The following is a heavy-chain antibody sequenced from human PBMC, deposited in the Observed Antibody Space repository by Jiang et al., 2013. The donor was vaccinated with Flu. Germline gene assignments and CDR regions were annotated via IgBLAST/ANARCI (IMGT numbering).Heavy chain of an antibody. J-gene: IGHJ4*02. CDR1: GFTFSSYA. V-gene: IGHV3-23*01. D-gene: IGHD6-19*01. CDR3: AKGRYSSGWRIDY. Sequence: AASGFTFSSYAMSWVRQAPGKGLEWVSGISGSGGSSYYADSVKGRFTISRDNSKNTLYLQMNSLRAEDTAIYYCAKGRYSSGWRIDYWGQGTLVTVSS. CDR2: ISGSGGSS.